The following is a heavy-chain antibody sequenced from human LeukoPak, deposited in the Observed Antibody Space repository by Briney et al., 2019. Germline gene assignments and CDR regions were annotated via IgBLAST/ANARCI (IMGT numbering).Heavy chain of an antibody. CDR2: IYSGGNS. Sequence: GGSLRLSCAASGFTVSNSYMSWVRQAPGKGLEWVSVIYSGGNSYYAESVKGRFTISRDDSKNTLYLQMNSLRAEDTAVYYCARDCCLRYASGNWGQGTLVTVSS. V-gene: IGHV3-53*01. J-gene: IGHJ4*02. CDR3: ARDCCLRYASGN. D-gene: IGHD3-9*01. CDR1: GFTVSNSY.